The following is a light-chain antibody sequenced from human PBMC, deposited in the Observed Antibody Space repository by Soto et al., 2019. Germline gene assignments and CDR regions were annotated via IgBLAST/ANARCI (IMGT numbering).Light chain of an antibody. V-gene: IGLV1-47*01. CDR3: ASWDDSLSGHVV. CDR1: SSNIGSNY. CDR2: RNN. J-gene: IGLJ2*01. Sequence: QLVLTQPPSASGTPGQRVTISCSGSSSNIGSNYVFWYQQVPGTAPKVLIYRNNQRPSGVPDRFSGSKSGTSASLAISGLRSEDEADYYCASWDDSLSGHVVFGGGTKLTVL.